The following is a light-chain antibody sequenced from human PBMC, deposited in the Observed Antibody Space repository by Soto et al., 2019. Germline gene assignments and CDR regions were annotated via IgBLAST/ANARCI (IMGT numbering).Light chain of an antibody. CDR2: DAS. CDR1: QSISSW. CDR3: QKYNSART. J-gene: IGKJ1*01. Sequence: DIQMTQSPSTLSASVGDRVTITCRASQSISSWLAWYQQKPGKAPKLLIYDASSLESGVPSRFSGSGSGTEFTLTISSLQPDDFATYYCQKYNSARTFGQGTKVEIK. V-gene: IGKV1-5*01.